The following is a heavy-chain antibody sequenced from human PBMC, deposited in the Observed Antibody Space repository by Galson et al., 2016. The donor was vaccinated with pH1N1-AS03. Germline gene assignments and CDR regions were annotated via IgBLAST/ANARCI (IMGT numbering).Heavy chain of an antibody. Sequence: SLRLSCAASGFTFSSYWMHWVRQAPGKGLVWVSRINSDGRSTSYADSVKGRFTISRDNAKNTLYLQMSSLRAEDTAVYYCARWIGGVGATKYYFDYWGQGTLVTVSS. CDR1: GFTFSSYW. J-gene: IGHJ4*02. CDR2: INSDGRST. CDR3: ARWIGGVGATKYYFDY. D-gene: IGHD1-26*01. V-gene: IGHV3-74*01.